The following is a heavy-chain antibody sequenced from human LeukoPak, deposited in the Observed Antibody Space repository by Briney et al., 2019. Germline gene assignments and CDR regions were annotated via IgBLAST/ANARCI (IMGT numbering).Heavy chain of an antibody. D-gene: IGHD6-19*01. CDR3: ARQAVAGNGFDY. J-gene: IGHJ4*02. Sequence: PSETLSLTCTVSGGSLSSSNYYWGWIRQPPGKGLEWIGTIYYSGNTYYNPSPKSRVSISVDTSKNQFSLKLSSVTAADTAVYYCARQAVAGNGFDYWGQGTLVTVSS. CDR1: GGSLSSSNYY. CDR2: IYYSGNT. V-gene: IGHV4-39*01.